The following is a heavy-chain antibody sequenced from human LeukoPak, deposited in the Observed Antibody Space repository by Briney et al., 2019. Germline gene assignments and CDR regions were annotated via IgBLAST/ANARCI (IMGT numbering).Heavy chain of an antibody. CDR3: VKMDYRGVN. V-gene: IGHV3-64D*06. Sequence: GGSLRLSCAASGFPFSSYAMHWVRQAPGKGLEYVSAISSNGGSTSYANSVKGRFTISRDNSKNTLYLQMSSLRAEDTAVYYCVKMDYRGVNWGQGTLVTVSS. D-gene: IGHD3-16*01. CDR2: ISSNGGST. CDR1: GFPFSSYA. J-gene: IGHJ4*02.